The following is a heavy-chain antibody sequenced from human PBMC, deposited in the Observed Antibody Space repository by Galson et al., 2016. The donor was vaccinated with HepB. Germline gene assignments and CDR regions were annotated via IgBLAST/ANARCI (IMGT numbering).Heavy chain of an antibody. J-gene: IGHJ4*02. D-gene: IGHD7-27*01. CDR1: GDSIGNGGYS. V-gene: IGHV4-31*03. CDR3: ARINWVHFDH. Sequence: TLSLTCTVSGDSIGNGGYSWSWIRQHPGKGLEWIGYIYFSGNTYYNPSLKSRLSISVDTSKNHFSLRLSSVTAADTAVYYCARINWVHFDHWGQGTLVTVSS. CDR2: IYFSGNT.